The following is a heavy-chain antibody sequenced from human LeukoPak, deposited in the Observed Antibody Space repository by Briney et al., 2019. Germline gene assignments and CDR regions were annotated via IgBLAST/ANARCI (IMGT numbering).Heavy chain of an antibody. D-gene: IGHD2-15*01. Sequence: GGSLRLSCAASGFTFSSYEMNWVRQAPGKWLEWVSYISSSGSTIYYADSVKGRFTISRDNAKNSLYLQMNSLRAEDAAVYYCAKAPVTTCSGAYCYPFDYWGQGTLVTVSS. CDR1: GFTFSSYE. CDR3: AKAPVTTCSGAYCYPFDY. J-gene: IGHJ4*02. CDR2: ISSSGSTI. V-gene: IGHV3-48*03.